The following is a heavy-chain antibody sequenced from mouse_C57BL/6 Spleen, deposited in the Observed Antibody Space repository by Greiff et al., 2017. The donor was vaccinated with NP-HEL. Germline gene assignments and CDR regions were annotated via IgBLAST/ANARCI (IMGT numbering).Heavy chain of an antibody. CDR1: GFTFSDYG. V-gene: IGHV5-17*01. Sequence: EVHLVESGGGLVKPGGSLKLSCAASGFTFSDYGMHWVRQAPEKGLEWVAYISSGSSTIYYADTVKGRFTISRDNAKNTLFLQMTSLRSEDTAMYYCARTFYYDYDVLFAYWGQGTLVTVSA. J-gene: IGHJ3*01. CDR3: ARTFYYDYDVLFAY. D-gene: IGHD2-4*01. CDR2: ISSGSSTI.